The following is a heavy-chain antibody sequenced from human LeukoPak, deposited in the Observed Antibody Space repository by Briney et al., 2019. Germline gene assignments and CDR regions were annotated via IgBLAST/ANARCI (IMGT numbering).Heavy chain of an antibody. CDR3: ARLSDDFWSRYYYYMDV. CDR2: INHSGST. J-gene: IGHJ6*03. V-gene: IGHV4-34*01. D-gene: IGHD3-3*01. CDR1: GGSFSGYY. Sequence: SETLSLTCAVYGGSFSGYYWSWIRQPPGKGLEWIGEINHSGSTNYNPSLKSRVTISVDTSKNQFSLKLSSVTAADTAVYYCARLSDDFWSRYYYYMDVWGKGTTVTVSS.